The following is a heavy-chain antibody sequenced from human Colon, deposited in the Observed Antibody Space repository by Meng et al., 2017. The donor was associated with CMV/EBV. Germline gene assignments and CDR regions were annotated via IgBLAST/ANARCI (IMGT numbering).Heavy chain of an antibody. J-gene: IGHJ4*02. CDR3: ARDSNLSGLAY. CDR2: VYISGNT. V-gene: IGHV4-4*07. Sequence: VHLRQPGPGLVNPSQTLSLTSTASVASITIYYWSWIRQPAGKGLEWIGRVYISGNTNYNPSLKSRVTMSIDTSKNQLSLNIRSVTAADTAVYYCARDSNLSGLAYWGQGTLVTVSS. D-gene: IGHD3-10*01. CDR1: VASITIYY.